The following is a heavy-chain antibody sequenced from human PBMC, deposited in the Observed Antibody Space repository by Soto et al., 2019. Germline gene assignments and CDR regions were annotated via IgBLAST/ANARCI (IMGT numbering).Heavy chain of an antibody. CDR1: GFTFSSYG. CDR2: ISYNASNK. CDR3: AKDVPTNPLDS. Sequence: PGGSLRLSCAASGFTFSSYGMHWVRQAPGKGLEWVAIISYNASNKSYADSVRGRFTISRDNSKSTLYLQMNSLRTEDTAVYYCAKDVPTNPLDSWGQGTLVTVSS. V-gene: IGHV3-30*18. J-gene: IGHJ4*02. D-gene: IGHD5-12*01.